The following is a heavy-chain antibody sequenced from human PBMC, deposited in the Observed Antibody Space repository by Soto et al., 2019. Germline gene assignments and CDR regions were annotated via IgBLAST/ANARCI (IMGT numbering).Heavy chain of an antibody. Sequence: EVQLVESGGGLVKPWGSLRLSCVASGFTFGNQTMTWIRQAPGKGLEWVASISSTSRYIHHADSVKGRFTISRDNAKNSLFLQMNSLRAEDTALYYCAGRIAAGGGMDVWGQGTTVSVSS. CDR3: AGRIAAGGGMDV. V-gene: IGHV3-21*02. D-gene: IGHD6-13*01. CDR2: ISSTSRYI. CDR1: GFTFGNQT. J-gene: IGHJ6*02.